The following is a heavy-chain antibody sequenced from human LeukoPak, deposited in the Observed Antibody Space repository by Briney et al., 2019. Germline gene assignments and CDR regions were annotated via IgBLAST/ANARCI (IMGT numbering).Heavy chain of an antibody. CDR2: FYSNGST. CDR3: ASTYYYGSGSYLNWFDP. Sequence: SETLSLTCTVSGGAIGSFWWSWIRQPAGKGLEWIGQFYSNGSTKYSPSLKSRVTISVDTSKNQFSLKLSSVTAADTAVYYCASTYYYGSGSYLNWFDPWGQGTLVTVSS. D-gene: IGHD3-10*01. V-gene: IGHV4-4*07. CDR1: GGAIGSFW. J-gene: IGHJ5*02.